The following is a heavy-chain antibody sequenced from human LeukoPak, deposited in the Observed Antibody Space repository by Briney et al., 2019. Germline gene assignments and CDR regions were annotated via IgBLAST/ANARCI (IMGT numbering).Heavy chain of an antibody. V-gene: IGHV3-23*01. CDR3: ARSGLSRFDY. Sequence: AGGSLRLSCAASGFTFSSYAMSWVRQAPGKGLEWVSSFSGNGGGTYYGDSVKGRFTISRDNSKSTLYLQMNSLRADDTAVYYCARSGLSRFDYWGQGTLVTVSS. J-gene: IGHJ4*02. D-gene: IGHD4/OR15-4a*01. CDR2: FSGNGGGT. CDR1: GFTFSSYA.